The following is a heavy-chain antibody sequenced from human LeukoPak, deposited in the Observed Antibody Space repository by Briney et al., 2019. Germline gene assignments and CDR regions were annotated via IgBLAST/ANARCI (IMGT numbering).Heavy chain of an antibody. CDR3: ARQLSRYNFWSGYPNRPYYFDY. J-gene: IGHJ4*02. CDR1: GFSFSTYS. Sequence: PGGSLRLSCAASGFSFSTYSMNWVRQAPGKGLEWVSSISSSSSSYIYYADSMKGRFTISRDNAKNSLYLQMNSLRAEDTAVYYCARQLSRYNFWSGYPNRPYYFDYWGQGTLVTVSS. V-gene: IGHV3-21*01. D-gene: IGHD3-3*01. CDR2: ISSSSSSYI.